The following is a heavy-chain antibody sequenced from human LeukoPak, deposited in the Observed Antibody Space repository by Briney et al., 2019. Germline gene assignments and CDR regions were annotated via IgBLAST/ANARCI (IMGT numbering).Heavy chain of an antibody. Sequence: GASVKVSCKASGYTFTDYYINWVRQGPGQGLEWMGLINSNSGGTTYAQKFQGRVTMTRDTSFNTAYVGLSSLKSDDTAVYYCARVKVGARDNGMDVWGQGTTVTVSS. J-gene: IGHJ6*02. V-gene: IGHV1-2*02. CDR1: GYTFTDYY. CDR2: INSNSGGT. D-gene: IGHD1-26*01. CDR3: ARVKVGARDNGMDV.